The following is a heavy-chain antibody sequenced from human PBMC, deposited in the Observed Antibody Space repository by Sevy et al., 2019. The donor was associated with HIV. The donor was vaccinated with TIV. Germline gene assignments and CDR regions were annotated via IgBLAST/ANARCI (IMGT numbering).Heavy chain of an antibody. CDR2: INQDERHI. Sequence: GGSLRLSCEVSGFTFSDFWMTWXRQSPGKGLEWVAYINQDERHINLLDSVRGRFTISRDNAKNSLYLQMDSLRAEDTAIYYCARDPDWGALDRWGQGTLVTVSS. D-gene: IGHD7-27*01. CDR3: ARDPDWGALDR. J-gene: IGHJ5*02. V-gene: IGHV3-7*01. CDR1: GFTFSDFW.